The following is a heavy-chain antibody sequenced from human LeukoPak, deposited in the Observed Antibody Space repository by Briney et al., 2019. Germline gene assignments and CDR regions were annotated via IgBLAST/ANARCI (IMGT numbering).Heavy chain of an antibody. CDR1: GFTFSSYW. D-gene: IGHD6-19*01. CDR3: ARVRYSSGWTDYYYYYMDV. CDR2: IKQDGSEK. Sequence: GGSLRLSCAASGFTFSSYWMGWVRQAPGKGLEWVANIKQDGSEKYYVDSVKGRFTISRDNAKNSLYLQMNSLRAEDTAVYYCARVRYSSGWTDYYYYYMDVWGKGTTVTISS. J-gene: IGHJ6*03. V-gene: IGHV3-7*01.